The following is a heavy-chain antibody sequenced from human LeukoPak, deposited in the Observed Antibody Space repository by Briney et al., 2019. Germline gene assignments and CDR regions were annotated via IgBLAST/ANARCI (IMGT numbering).Heavy chain of an antibody. Sequence: PGRSLRLSCAASGFTFSSYAMHWVRQAPGKGLEWVTLISDDGSNKYYADSVKGRFTISRDNSKNTLYLQMNSLRPEDTAAYYCARDTHYGSPNYFDYWGQGTLVTVSS. CDR1: GFTFSSYA. V-gene: IGHV3-30-3*01. CDR2: ISDDGSNK. D-gene: IGHD4-17*01. CDR3: ARDTHYGSPNYFDY. J-gene: IGHJ4*02.